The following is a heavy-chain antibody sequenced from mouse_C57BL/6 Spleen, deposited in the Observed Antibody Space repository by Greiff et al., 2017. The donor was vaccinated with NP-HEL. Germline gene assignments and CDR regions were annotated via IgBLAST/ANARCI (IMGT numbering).Heavy chain of an antibody. J-gene: IGHJ1*03. CDR2: ISNGGGST. CDR1: GFTFSDYY. Sequence: EVKVVESGGGLVQPGGSLKLSCAASGFTFSDYYMYWVRQTPEKRLEWVAYISNGGGSTYYPDTVKGRFTISRDNAKNTLYLQMSRLKSEDTAMYYCARQGNYYGSSYWYFDVWGTGTTVTVSS. D-gene: IGHD1-1*01. V-gene: IGHV5-12*01. CDR3: ARQGNYYGSSYWYFDV.